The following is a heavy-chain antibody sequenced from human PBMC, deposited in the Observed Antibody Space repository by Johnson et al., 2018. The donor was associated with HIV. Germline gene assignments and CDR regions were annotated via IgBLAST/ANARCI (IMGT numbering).Heavy chain of an antibody. D-gene: IGHD6-13*01. V-gene: IGHV3-30*03. CDR1: GFTFSNYG. CDR3: ARGRIATGGMRGGAFDV. J-gene: IGHJ3*01. Sequence: QVQLVESGGGVVQPGRSLRLSCAASGFTFSNYGMQWVRQAPGKGLEWVAVISYDGDNEYYADSVKGRFTISRDNSKNTLYLQVNSLRPEDTAVYYCARGRIATGGMRGGAFDVWGQGTMVTVSS. CDR2: ISYDGDNE.